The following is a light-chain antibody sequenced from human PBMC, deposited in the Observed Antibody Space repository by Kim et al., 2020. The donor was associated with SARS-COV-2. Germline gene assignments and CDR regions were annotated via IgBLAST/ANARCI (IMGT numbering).Light chain of an antibody. Sequence: EIVLTQSPGTLSSSPGETATFSCRASESVDSSKLAWYQQKPGQAPWLLIFGASSRATGIPDRFSGSGSGTDFTLTISRLEPEDFAVYYCQQFGGTPPITFGQGTRLEIK. CDR1: ESVDSSK. CDR2: GAS. J-gene: IGKJ5*01. CDR3: QQFGGTPPIT. V-gene: IGKV3-20*01.